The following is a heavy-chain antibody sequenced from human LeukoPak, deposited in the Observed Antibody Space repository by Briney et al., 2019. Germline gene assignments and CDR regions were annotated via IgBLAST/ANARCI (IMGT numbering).Heavy chain of an antibody. CDR1: GGTFSSYA. CDR2: IIPIFGTA. J-gene: IGHJ5*02. Sequence: SVKVSCKASGGTFSSYAISWVRQAPGQGLEWIGGIIPIFGTANYAQKFQGRVTITADESTSTAYMELSSLRSEDTAVYYCARSVGSTNDDWFDPWGQGTLVTVSS. CDR3: ARSVGSTNDDWFDP. D-gene: IGHD1-26*01. V-gene: IGHV1-69*13.